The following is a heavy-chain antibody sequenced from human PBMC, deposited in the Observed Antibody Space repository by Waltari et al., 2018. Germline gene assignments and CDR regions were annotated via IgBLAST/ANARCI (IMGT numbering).Heavy chain of an antibody. J-gene: IGHJ4*02. CDR1: GGSISSYY. V-gene: IGHV4-59*08. CDR3: ARHGDDFWSGYDY. D-gene: IGHD3-3*01. Sequence: QVQLQESGPGLVKPSETLSLTCTVSGGSISSYYWSWIRQPPGKGLDWIGDSYYSGSPNYTPSLRSRVTISVDTSKNQFSLKLSSVTAADTAVCYCARHGDDFWSGYDYWGQGTLVTVSS. CDR2: SYYSGSP.